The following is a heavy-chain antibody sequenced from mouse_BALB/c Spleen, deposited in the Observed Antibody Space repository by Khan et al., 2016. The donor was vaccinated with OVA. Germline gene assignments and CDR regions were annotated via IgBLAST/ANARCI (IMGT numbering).Heavy chain of an antibody. CDR2: INPYNDGT. V-gene: IGHV1S136*01. J-gene: IGHJ4*01. CDR1: GYTFTSYV. D-gene: IGHD1-1*02. Sequence: EVQLQQSGPELVKPGASVKMSCKASGYTFTSYVMHWVKQKPGQGLEWIGFINPYNDGTKNNERFKGKATLTSDNSSSTAYMELNCLTSEDSAVFYGAKGGCLSMACYAIDYWGQGTSVTVSS. CDR3: AKGGCLSMACYAIDY.